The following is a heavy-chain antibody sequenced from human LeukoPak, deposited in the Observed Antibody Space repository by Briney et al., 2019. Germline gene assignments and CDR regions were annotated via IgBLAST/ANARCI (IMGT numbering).Heavy chain of an antibody. CDR1: GFTFSSYW. Sequence: GGSLRLSCAASGFTFSSYWMSWVRQAPGRGLEWVANTNPAGSQQYYMDSVKGRFTISRDNAKKSLYLQMNSLRAEDTAVYYCLGSGDFGWGQGTLVTVSS. J-gene: IGHJ4*02. D-gene: IGHD6-25*01. V-gene: IGHV3-7*01. CDR2: TNPAGSQQ. CDR3: LGSGDFG.